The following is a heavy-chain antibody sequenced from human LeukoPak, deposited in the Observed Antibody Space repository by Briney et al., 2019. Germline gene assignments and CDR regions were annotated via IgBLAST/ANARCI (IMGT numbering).Heavy chain of an antibody. V-gene: IGHV6-1*01. D-gene: IGHD1-26*01. J-gene: IGHJ4*02. CDR3: VRDPVGGSTIFDC. CDR2: TYYRSKWYY. CDR1: GDSVSSNSAA. Sequence: SPTLSLTCVVSGDSVSSNSAAWNWLRQSPSRGLEWLGRTYYRSKWYYDYSVAVKSRVTINPDTSKNQFSLQLSSVTPEDTAVYYCVRDPVGGSTIFDCWGQGTLVTVSS.